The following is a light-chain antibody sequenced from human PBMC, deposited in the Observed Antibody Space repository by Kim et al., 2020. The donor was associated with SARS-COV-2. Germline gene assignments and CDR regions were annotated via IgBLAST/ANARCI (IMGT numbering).Light chain of an antibody. CDR1: QDITTY. CDR3: QQYDKYPLT. J-gene: IGKJ4*01. Sequence: DIQMTQSPSSLSASVGDRVTITCQASQDITTYLNWYRQKPGKAPNLLIYDASNLETGVPSRFSGSGSGTDFTFTISSLQPEGIATYDSQQYDKYPLTFGGGTKVDI. CDR2: DAS. V-gene: IGKV1-33*01.